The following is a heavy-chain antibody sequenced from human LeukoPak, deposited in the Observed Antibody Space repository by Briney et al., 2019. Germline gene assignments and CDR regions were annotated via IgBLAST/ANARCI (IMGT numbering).Heavy chain of an antibody. Sequence: GGSLRLSCASSGFTFSIYAMSWVRQAPGKGLEWVSGSSGSGGGTDYAGYVKGRFTLSRDNSKTTLYLQMNSLRVEDTAIYYCVKESSGGADAFDICGQGTMVTVSS. J-gene: IGHJ3*02. D-gene: IGHD6-19*01. CDR2: SSGSGGGT. CDR1: GFTFSIYA. CDR3: VKESSGGADAFDI. V-gene: IGHV3-23*01.